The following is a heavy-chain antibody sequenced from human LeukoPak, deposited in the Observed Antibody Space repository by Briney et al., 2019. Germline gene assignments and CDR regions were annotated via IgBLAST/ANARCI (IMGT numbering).Heavy chain of an antibody. J-gene: IGHJ6*02. CDR1: GGSISSGGYY. CDR2: IYYSGST. V-gene: IGHV4-31*03. CDR3: ARGAIFGVVYGMDV. Sequence: SETLSLTCTVSGGSISSGGYYWSWIRQHPGKGLEWIGYIYYSGSTYYNPPLKSRVTISVDTSKNQFSLKLSSVTAADTAVYYCARGAIFGVVYGMDVWGQGTTVTVSS. D-gene: IGHD3-3*01.